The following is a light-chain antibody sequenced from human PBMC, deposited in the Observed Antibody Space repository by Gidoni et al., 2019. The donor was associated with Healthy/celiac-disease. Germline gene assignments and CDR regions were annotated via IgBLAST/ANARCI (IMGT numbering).Light chain of an antibody. V-gene: IGKV1-9*01. CDR3: QQLNSYPT. Sequence: DIQLTQSPSFLSASVGDRVTITCRASQGISSYLAWYQQKPGKAPKLLIYAASTLQSGVPSRFSGSGSGTEFTLTISSLQPEDFATYYRQQLNSYPTFGQXTRLEIK. CDR2: AAS. J-gene: IGKJ5*01. CDR1: QGISSY.